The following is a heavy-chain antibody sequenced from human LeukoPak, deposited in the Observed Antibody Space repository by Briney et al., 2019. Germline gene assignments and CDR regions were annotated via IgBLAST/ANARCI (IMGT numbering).Heavy chain of an antibody. CDR2: INPNSGGT. CDR3: ATDSRVKYDFWSGLSYYYYMDV. D-gene: IGHD3-3*01. Sequence: ASVKVSCKASGYTFTGYYMHWVRQAPGQGLEWMGWINPNSGGTNYAQKFQGWVTMTRDTSISTAYMELSRLRSDDTAVYYCATDSRVKYDFWSGLSYYYYMDVWGKGTTVTVSS. CDR1: GYTFTGYY. J-gene: IGHJ6*03. V-gene: IGHV1-2*04.